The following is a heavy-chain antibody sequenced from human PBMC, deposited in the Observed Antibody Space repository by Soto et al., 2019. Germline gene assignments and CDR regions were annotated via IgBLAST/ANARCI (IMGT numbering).Heavy chain of an antibody. CDR2: INHSGST. V-gene: IGHV4-34*01. CDR1: GGSFSGYY. J-gene: IGHJ4*02. CDR3: ARGFRDYSNAGAVFFVDY. D-gene: IGHD4-4*01. Sequence: XXTLSLPFAVYGGSFSGYYWRWILQPPGKGLEWIGEINHSGSTNYNPSLKSRVTISVDTSKNQFSLKLSSVTAADTAVYYCARGFRDYSNAGAVFFVDYWGQGTLVTVSS.